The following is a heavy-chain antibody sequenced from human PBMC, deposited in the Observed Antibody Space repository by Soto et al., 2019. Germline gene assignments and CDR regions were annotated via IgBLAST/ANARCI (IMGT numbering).Heavy chain of an antibody. Sequence: PGGSLRLSCAASGFTFSSYGMHWVRQAPGKGLEWVAVISYDGSNKYYADSAKGRSTISRDNAKNTLYLQMNSLRAEDTAVYYCARSLRFLEWLTWFDPWGQGTLVTVTS. CDR3: ARSLRFLEWLTWFDP. CDR2: ISYDGSNK. CDR1: GFTFSSYG. V-gene: IGHV3-30*03. D-gene: IGHD3-3*01. J-gene: IGHJ5*02.